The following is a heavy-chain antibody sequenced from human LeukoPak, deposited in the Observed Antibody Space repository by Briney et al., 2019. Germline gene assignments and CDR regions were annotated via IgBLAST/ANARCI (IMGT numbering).Heavy chain of an antibody. J-gene: IGHJ3*02. Sequence: GGSLRLSCAASGFTFSSYAMSWVRQAPGKGLEWVSVIGSDSGGIQYADSVKGRFTISRDNSKNTLYLQMNSLRAEDTAVYYCAKDRAFDIWGQGTMVTVSS. CDR3: AKDRAFDI. CDR1: GFTFSSYA. CDR2: IGSDSGGI. V-gene: IGHV3-23*01.